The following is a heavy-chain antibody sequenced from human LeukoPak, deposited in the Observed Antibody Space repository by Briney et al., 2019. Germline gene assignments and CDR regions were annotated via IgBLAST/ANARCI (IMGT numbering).Heavy chain of an antibody. CDR2: IYHSGST. CDR3: ARHCSSTSCLLRWFDP. V-gene: IGHV4-38-2*01. D-gene: IGHD2-2*01. Sequence: SETLSLTCAVSGYSISSGYYWGWIRQPPRKGLEWIGSIYHSGSTYYNPSLKSRVTISVDTSKNQFSLKLSSVTAADTAVYYCARHCSSTSCLLRWFDPWGQGTLVTVSS. J-gene: IGHJ5*02. CDR1: GYSISSGYY.